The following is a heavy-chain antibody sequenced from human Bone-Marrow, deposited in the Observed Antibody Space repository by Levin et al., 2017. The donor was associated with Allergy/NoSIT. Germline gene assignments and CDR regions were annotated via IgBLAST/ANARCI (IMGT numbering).Heavy chain of an antibody. CDR2: IYYSGST. D-gene: IGHD6-13*01. CDR3: ARQYPAIAAAPHDAFDS. J-gene: IGHJ3*02. V-gene: IGHV4-39*01. Sequence: SSETLSLTCTVSGGSISSSSYYWGWIRQPPGKGPEWIGSIYYSGSTYYNPSLKSRVTISVDTSKRQFSLKLSSVTAADTAVYYCARQYPAIAAAPHDAFDSWGQGTMVTVSS. CDR1: GGSISSSSYY.